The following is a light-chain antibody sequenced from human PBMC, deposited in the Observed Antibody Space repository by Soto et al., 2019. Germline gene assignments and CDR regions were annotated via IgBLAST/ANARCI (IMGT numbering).Light chain of an antibody. CDR3: CSYAGTSSWV. CDR2: DVT. Sequence: QSALTQPRSVSGSPGQSVTISCTGTSSDVGAYNFVSWYQHHPGKAPKLIIYDVTERPSGVPDRFSGSKSGNSASLTISGLQTDYEADYYFCSYAGTSSWVFGGGTQLTVL. CDR1: SSDVGAYNF. J-gene: IGLJ3*02. V-gene: IGLV2-11*01.